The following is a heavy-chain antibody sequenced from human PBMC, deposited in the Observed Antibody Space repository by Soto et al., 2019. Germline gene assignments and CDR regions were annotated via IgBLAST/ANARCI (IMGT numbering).Heavy chain of an antibody. CDR2: IIPIFGTA. J-gene: IGHJ4*02. D-gene: IGHD3-16*02. CDR3: ASGGLYYDYVWGSYRYDY. Sequence: SVKVSCKASGGTFSSYAISWVRQAPGQGLEWMGGIIPIFGTANYAQKFQGRVTITADESTSTAYMELSSLRSEDTAVYYCASGGLYYDYVWGSYRYDYWGQGTLVTVSS. CDR1: GGTFSSYA. V-gene: IGHV1-69*13.